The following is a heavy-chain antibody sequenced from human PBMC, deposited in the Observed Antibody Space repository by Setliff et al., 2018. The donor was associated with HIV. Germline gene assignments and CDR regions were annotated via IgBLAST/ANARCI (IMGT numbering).Heavy chain of an antibody. V-gene: IGHV4-34*01. Sequence: SETLSLTCAVYGGSLSGYYWSWIRQPPGKGLEWIGEINDSGNINYKPSLKSRLTISVDTSKNQFSLSLNSVTAADTAVYFCARGGAVSADFDSWGQGTLVTVSS. CDR2: INDSGNI. D-gene: IGHD3-16*01. CDR1: GGSLSGYY. J-gene: IGHJ5*01. CDR3: ARGGAVSADFDS.